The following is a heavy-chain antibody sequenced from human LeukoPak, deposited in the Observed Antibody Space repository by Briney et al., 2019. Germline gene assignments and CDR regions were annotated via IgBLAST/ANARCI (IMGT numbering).Heavy chain of an antibody. J-gene: IGHJ4*02. CDR1: GSTFSSYA. V-gene: IGHV3-23*01. CDR3: AKDRRQQLVPHYFDY. CDR2: ISGSGGST. Sequence: GGSLRLSCAASGSTFSSYAMSWVRQAPGKGLEWVSAISGSGGSTYYADSVKGRFTISRDNSKNTLYLQMNSLRAEDTAVYYCAKDRRQQLVPHYFDYWGQGTLVTVSS. D-gene: IGHD6-13*01.